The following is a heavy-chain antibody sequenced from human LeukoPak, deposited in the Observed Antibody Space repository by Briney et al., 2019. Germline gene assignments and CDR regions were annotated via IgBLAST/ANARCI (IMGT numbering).Heavy chain of an antibody. CDR2: IIPIFGTA. D-gene: IGHD2-15*01. CDR3: ARTGENPPAATLYGMDV. V-gene: IGHV1-69*13. CDR1: GGTFSSYG. J-gene: IGHJ6*02. Sequence: SVKVSCKASGGTFSSYGISWVRQAPGQGLELMGGIIPIFGTANYAQKFPGRVTITADESTSTAYMELSSLRSEDTAVYYCARTGENPPAATLYGMDVWGQGTTVTVSS.